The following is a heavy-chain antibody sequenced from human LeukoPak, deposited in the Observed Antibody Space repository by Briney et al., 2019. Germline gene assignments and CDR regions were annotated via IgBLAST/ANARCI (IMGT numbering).Heavy chain of an antibody. Sequence: GASVKVSCKASGYTFTSYGISWMRQAPGQGLEWMGWISAYNGNTNYAQKLQGRVTMTTDTSTSTAYMELRSLRSDDTAVYYCARDSVGGVGATTRFDYWGQGTLVTVSS. V-gene: IGHV1-18*01. CDR1: GYTFTSYG. J-gene: IGHJ4*02. CDR3: ARDSVGGVGATTRFDY. CDR2: ISAYNGNT. D-gene: IGHD1-26*01.